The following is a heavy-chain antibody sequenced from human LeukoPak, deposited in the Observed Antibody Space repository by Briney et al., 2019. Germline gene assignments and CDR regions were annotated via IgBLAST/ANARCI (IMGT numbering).Heavy chain of an antibody. D-gene: IGHD2-21*01. Sequence: HPGGSLRLSCAASGFTFSSYAMHWVRQAPGKGLEWVAVISYDGSNKYYADSVKGRFTISRDNSKNTLYLQMNSLRAEDTALYYCAKPQKRLMAGSVWFDYWGQGTLVTVSS. CDR2: ISYDGSNK. CDR1: GFTFSSYA. CDR3: AKPQKRLMAGSVWFDY. J-gene: IGHJ4*02. V-gene: IGHV3-30-3*02.